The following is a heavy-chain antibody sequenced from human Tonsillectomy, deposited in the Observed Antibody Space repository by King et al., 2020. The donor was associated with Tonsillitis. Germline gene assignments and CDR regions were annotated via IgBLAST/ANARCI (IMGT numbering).Heavy chain of an antibody. CDR3: VHGATFGNY. V-gene: IGHV5-51*01. Sequence: VQLVQSGAEVKRPGESLRISCKASGYSFSSCWSGWVRQMPGKGLEWMGIIYTRDCDSRYSPSLQDNVTISVDKSISTAYLQWSSLKASDTDLYYCVHGATFGNYWGQGTLVTVSA. CDR1: GYSFSSCW. J-gene: IGHJ4*02. D-gene: IGHD3-10*01. CDR2: IYTRDCDS.